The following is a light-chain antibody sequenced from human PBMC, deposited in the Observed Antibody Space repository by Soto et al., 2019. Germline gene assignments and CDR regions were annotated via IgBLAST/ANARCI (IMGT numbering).Light chain of an antibody. Sequence: DIQMTQSPSTLSASVGDRDTITCRASQSISSWLAWYQQKPGKAPKLLIYKASSLESGVPSRFSGSGSGTELTLTISSPQPDDFATYYCQQYNSYSQTFGQGTKVEIK. CDR3: QQYNSYSQT. J-gene: IGKJ1*01. V-gene: IGKV1-5*03. CDR2: KAS. CDR1: QSISSW.